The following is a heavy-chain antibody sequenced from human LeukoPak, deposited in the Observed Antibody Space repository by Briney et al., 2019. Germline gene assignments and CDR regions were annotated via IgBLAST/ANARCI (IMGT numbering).Heavy chain of an antibody. CDR1: GYSFTNYW. CDR2: IYPGDSDT. J-gene: IGHJ4*02. V-gene: IGHV5-51*01. CDR3: ARLRGDSSSWYYFDH. D-gene: IGHD6-13*01. Sequence: GESLKISCKGSGYSFTNYWIGWVRQMPGRGLEWMGIIYPGDSDTRYSPSFQGQVTISVDKSISTAYLQWSSLKASDTAMYYCARLRGDSSSWYYFDHWGQGTLVTVSS.